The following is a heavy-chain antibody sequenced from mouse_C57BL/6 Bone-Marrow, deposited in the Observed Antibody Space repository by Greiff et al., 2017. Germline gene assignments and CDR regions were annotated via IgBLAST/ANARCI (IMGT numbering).Heavy chain of an antibody. Sequence: QVQLKQSGAELARPGASVKLSCKASGYTFTSYGISWVKQRTGQGLEWIGEIYPRSGNTYYNEKLKGKATLTADKSSSTTYMELRSLTSEDSAVYFCARPPHYGNYPWFAYWGQGTLVTVSA. CDR1: GYTFTSYG. D-gene: IGHD2-1*01. CDR2: IYPRSGNT. V-gene: IGHV1-81*01. J-gene: IGHJ3*01. CDR3: ARPPHYGNYPWFAY.